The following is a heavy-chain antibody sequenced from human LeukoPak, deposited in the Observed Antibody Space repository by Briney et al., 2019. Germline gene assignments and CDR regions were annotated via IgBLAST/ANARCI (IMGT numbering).Heavy chain of an antibody. D-gene: IGHD6-19*01. CDR3: ARDGFSTGSHDY. CDR2: IKGDGTSI. CDR1: GFTFTRNW. Sequence: GGSQRLSCAASGFTFTRNWMSWVRQAPGKGLEWVANIKGDGTSIHYVDSVKGRFTISRDNTKNSVFLQMNSLRADDTAVYYCARDGFSTGSHDYWGQGTLVTVSS. J-gene: IGHJ4*02. V-gene: IGHV3-7*01.